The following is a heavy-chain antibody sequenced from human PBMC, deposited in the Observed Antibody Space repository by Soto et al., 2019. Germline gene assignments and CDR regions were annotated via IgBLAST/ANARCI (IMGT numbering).Heavy chain of an antibody. CDR3: ARDGIAAAGYNWFDP. Sequence: SVKVSCKASGGTFSSYAISWVRQAPGQGLEWMGGIIPIFGTANYAQKFQGRVTITADESTSTAYMELSSLRSEDAAVYYCARDGIAAAGYNWFDPWGQGTLVTVSS. V-gene: IGHV1-69*13. CDR1: GGTFSSYA. CDR2: IIPIFGTA. D-gene: IGHD6-13*01. J-gene: IGHJ5*02.